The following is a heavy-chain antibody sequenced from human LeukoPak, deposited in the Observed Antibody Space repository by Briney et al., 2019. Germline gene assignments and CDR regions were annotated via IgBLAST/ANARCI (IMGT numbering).Heavy chain of an antibody. CDR2: IYDDGTT. CDR1: GFSVSDNY. J-gene: IGHJ4*02. Sequence: PGGSLRLSCAASGFSVSDNYMNWVRQAPGKGLEWVSVIYDDGTTYYADSVRGRFTISRDNSKNTLYVQMNSLRAEDTAVYYCAKGHYGNTPQWRQGSLVTVSS. CDR3: AKGHYGNTPQ. V-gene: IGHV3-66*01. D-gene: IGHD1/OR15-1a*01.